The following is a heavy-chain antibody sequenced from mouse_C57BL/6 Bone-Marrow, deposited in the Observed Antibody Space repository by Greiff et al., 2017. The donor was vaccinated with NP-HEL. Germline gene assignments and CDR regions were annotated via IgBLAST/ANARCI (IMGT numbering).Heavy chain of an antibody. CDR2: IYPGDGDT. J-gene: IGHJ2*01. CDR3: ARLLTTVVADY. CDR1: GYAFSSSW. D-gene: IGHD1-1*01. Sequence: LVESGPELVKPGASVKISCKASGYAFSSSWMNWVKQRPGQGLEWIGRIYPGDGDTNYNGKFKGKATLTADKSSSTAYMQLSSLTSEDSAVYFCARLLTTVVADYWGQGTTLTVAS. V-gene: IGHV1-82*01.